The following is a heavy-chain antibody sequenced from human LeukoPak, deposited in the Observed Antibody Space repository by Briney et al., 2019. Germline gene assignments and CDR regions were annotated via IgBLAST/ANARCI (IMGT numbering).Heavy chain of an antibody. Sequence: PSETLSLTCAVYGGSFSGYYWSWIRQPPGKGLEWIGEINHSGSTNYNPSLKSRVTISVDTSKNQFSLKLSSVTAADTGVYYCARLGIAAAGITLDYWGQGTLVTVSS. V-gene: IGHV4-34*01. CDR3: ARLGIAAAGITLDY. CDR1: GGSFSGYY. J-gene: IGHJ4*02. CDR2: INHSGST. D-gene: IGHD6-13*01.